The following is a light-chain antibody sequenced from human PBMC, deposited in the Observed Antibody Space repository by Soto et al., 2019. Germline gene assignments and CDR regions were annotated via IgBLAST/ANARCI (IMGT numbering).Light chain of an antibody. CDR3: QQYNSYSST. Sequence: DIQVTQSPSTLSASVGDRVTITCRASQSISSWLAWYQQKPGKAPKLLIYDASSLESGVPSRFSGSGSGTEFTLTISSLQPDDFATYYCQQYNSYSSTFGQGTKVDIK. CDR1: QSISSW. V-gene: IGKV1-5*01. CDR2: DAS. J-gene: IGKJ1*01.